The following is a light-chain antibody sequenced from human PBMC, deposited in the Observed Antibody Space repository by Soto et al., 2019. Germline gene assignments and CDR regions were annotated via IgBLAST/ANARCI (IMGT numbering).Light chain of an antibody. V-gene: IGKV3-20*01. J-gene: IGKJ1*01. CDR1: QSVSSSY. CDR2: GAS. Sequence: EIVLTQSPGTLSLSPGERATLSCRASQSVSSSYLAWYQQKPGQAPRLLIYGASSRATGIPDRLSGSGSGAXXXXXXXXXXXXXFAVYYCQQYGSSPRTFGQXTKVEIK. CDR3: QQYGSSPRT.